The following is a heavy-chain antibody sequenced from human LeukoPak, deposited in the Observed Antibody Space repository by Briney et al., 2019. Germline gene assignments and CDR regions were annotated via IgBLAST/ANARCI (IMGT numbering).Heavy chain of an antibody. J-gene: IGHJ3*02. CDR2: MNPNSGGT. CDR1: GYTFTGYY. Sequence: ASVKVSCKAFGYTFTGYYLHWVRQAPGQGPEWMGQMNPNSGGTNYVQEFQGRVTMTRDTSISTAYMELTRLRSDDTAVYYCARDSPIMGTFYAFDIWGQGTMVTVSS. D-gene: IGHD2/OR15-2a*01. V-gene: IGHV1-2*06. CDR3: ARDSPIMGTFYAFDI.